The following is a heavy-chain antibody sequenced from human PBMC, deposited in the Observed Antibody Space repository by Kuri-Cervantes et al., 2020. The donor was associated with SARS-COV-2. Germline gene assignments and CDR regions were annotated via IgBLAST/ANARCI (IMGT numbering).Heavy chain of an antibody. Sequence: GESLKISCAASGFTFSSYAMSWVRQAPGKGLEWVSAVSGSGGSTYYADSVKGRFTISRHNSKNTLYLQMNSLRAEDTAVYYCARGGYSGYGSRYYYYYMDVWGKGTTVTVSS. V-gene: IGHV3-23*01. CDR3: ARGGYSGYGSRYYYYYMDV. D-gene: IGHD5-12*01. J-gene: IGHJ6*03. CDR2: VSGSGGST. CDR1: GFTFSSYA.